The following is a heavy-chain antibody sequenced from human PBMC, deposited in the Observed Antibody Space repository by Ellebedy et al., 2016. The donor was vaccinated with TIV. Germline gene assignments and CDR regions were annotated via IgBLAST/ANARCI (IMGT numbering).Heavy chain of an antibody. J-gene: IGHJ3*02. CDR2: IYYSGST. CDR1: GGSMSSYY. CDR3: ATFYYYDSSGYYTGAFDI. V-gene: IGHV4-59*01. D-gene: IGHD3-22*01. Sequence: GSLRLSXTVSGGSMSSYYWSWIRQPPGKGLEWIGFIYYSGSTNYNPSLKSRVTISVGTSKNQFSLKLSSVSAADTAVYYCATFYYYDSSGYYTGAFDIWGQGTMVTVSS.